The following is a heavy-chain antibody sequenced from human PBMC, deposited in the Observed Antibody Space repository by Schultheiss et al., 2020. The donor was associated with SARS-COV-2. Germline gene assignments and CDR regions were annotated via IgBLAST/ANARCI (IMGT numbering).Heavy chain of an antibody. V-gene: IGHV3-30*14. CDR2: IWYDGSNK. D-gene: IGHD3-10*01. CDR3: ARGYYGSGMYDY. Sequence: GGSLRLSCAASGFTFSSYAMHWVRQAPGKGLEWVAVIWYDGSNKYYADSVKGRFTISRDNSKNTLYLQMSSLRAEDTAVYYCARGYYGSGMYDYWGQGTLVTVSS. CDR1: GFTFSSYA. J-gene: IGHJ4*02.